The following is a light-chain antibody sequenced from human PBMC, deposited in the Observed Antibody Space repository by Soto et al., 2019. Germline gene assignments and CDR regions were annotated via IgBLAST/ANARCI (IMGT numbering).Light chain of an antibody. J-gene: IGLJ1*01. Sequence: QSALTQPASVSGSPGQSITISCSGTTSDVGRYNLVSWYQHHPGKAPRLLIHGVRNRPPGISSRFSASKSGLTASLTISGLQAEDEGDYYCSSFTTSRSYVFGPGTKLTVL. V-gene: IGLV2-14*02. CDR1: TSDVGRYNL. CDR2: GVR. CDR3: SSFTTSRSYV.